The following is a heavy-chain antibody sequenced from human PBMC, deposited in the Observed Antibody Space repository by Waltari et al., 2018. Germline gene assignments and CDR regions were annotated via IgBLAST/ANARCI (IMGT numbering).Heavy chain of an antibody. J-gene: IGHJ4*02. CDR2: ISSRLNTI. D-gene: IGHD6-6*01. CDR1: GFPFSNYE. CDR3: ATRYGSSSMDY. Sequence: EVQLVESGGGVVQTGGSLELSCAAFGFPFSNYEMNWVRQAPGKGLEWIASISSRLNTIYYADSVKGRFTISRDNAKNSLHLQMNSLRAEDTAVYYCATRYGSSSMDYWGQGTLVTVSS. V-gene: IGHV3-48*03.